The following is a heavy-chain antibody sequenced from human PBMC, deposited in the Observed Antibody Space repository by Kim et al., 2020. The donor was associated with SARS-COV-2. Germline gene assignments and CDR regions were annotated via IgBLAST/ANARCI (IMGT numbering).Heavy chain of an antibody. CDR3: ARDPYSGDDRPFDY. Sequence: GGSLRLSCAASGFTFSSYWMHWVRLAPGKGLVWVSLVNTDGSGTDYADAVKGRFTISRDNDKNMLYLQMDSLRADDTGVYYCARDPYSGDDRPFDYWGQGTLVTVSS. CDR1: GFTFSSYW. V-gene: IGHV3-74*01. D-gene: IGHD5-12*01. CDR2: VNTDGSGT. J-gene: IGHJ4*02.